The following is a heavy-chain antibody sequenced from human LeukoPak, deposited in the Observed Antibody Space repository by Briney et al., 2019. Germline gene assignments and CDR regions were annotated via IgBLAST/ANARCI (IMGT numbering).Heavy chain of an antibody. V-gene: IGHV4-59*08. CDR1: GGSISIYY. D-gene: IGHD2-21*01. CDR2: IYYSGST. CDR3: ARHYSYYYMDV. J-gene: IGHJ6*03. Sequence: SETLSLTCTVSGGSISIYYWSWIRQPPGEGLEWIGYIYYSGSTNYNPSLKSRVTMSVDTSNNQFSLKLSSVTAADTAVYYCARHYSYYYMDVWGKGTTVTVSS.